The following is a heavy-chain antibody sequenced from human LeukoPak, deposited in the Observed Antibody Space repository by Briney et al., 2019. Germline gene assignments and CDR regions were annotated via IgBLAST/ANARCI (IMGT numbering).Heavy chain of an antibody. Sequence: SQTLSLTCTVSGGSNSSGGYYWSWIRQPPGKGLEWIGYIYHSGSTYYNPSLKSRVTISVDRSKNQFSLKLSSVTAADTAVYYCARDLRLRGFDYWGQGTLVTVSS. J-gene: IGHJ4*02. CDR3: ARDLRLRGFDY. CDR2: IYHSGST. CDR1: GGSNSSGGYY. V-gene: IGHV4-30-2*01.